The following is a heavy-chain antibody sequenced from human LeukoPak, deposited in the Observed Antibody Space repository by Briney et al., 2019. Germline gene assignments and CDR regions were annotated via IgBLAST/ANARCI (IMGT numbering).Heavy chain of an antibody. Sequence: PGGSLRLSCAASGFTVSSDYMSWFRQAPGKGLEWVGFIRSKAYGGTTEYAASVKGRFTISRDDSKSIAYLQMNSLKTEDTAVYYCTRGLGGAEFDYWGQGTLVTVSS. J-gene: IGHJ4*02. CDR2: IRSKAYGGTT. D-gene: IGHD1-26*01. CDR3: TRGLGGAEFDY. V-gene: IGHV3-49*03. CDR1: GFTVSSDY.